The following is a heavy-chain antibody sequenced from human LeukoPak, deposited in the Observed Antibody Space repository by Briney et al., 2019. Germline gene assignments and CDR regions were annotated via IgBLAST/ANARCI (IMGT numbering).Heavy chain of an antibody. J-gene: IGHJ5*02. D-gene: IGHD3-3*01. CDR1: GFTVSSNY. CDR3: ARGIRYDFWSGYWFDP. V-gene: IGHV3-53*01. Sequence: PGGSLRLSCAASGFTVSSNYMSWVRQAPGKGLEWVSVIYSGGSTYCADSVKGRFTISRDNSKNTLYLQMNSLRAEDTAVYYCARGIRYDFWSGYWFDPWGQGTLVTVSS. CDR2: IYSGGST.